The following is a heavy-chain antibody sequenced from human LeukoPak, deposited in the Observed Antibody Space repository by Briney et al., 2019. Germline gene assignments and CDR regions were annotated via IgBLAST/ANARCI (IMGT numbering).Heavy chain of an antibody. V-gene: IGHV4-38-2*02. CDR2: IYHSGST. CDR1: GYSISSGYY. D-gene: IGHD3-16*01. J-gene: IGHJ4*02. CDR3: ARVSPSGGQDLGVLDY. Sequence: SETLSLTCTVSGYSISSGYYWGWIRQPPGKGLEWIGSIYHSGSTYYNPSLKSRVTISVDTSKNQFSLKLSSVTAADTAVYYCARVSPSGGQDLGVLDYWGQGTLVTVSS.